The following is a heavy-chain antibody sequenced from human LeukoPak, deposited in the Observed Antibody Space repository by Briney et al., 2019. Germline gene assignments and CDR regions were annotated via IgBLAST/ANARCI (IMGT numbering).Heavy chain of an antibody. J-gene: IGHJ5*02. D-gene: IGHD3-22*01. CDR2: INPNSGGT. CDR3: ARDRYYYDSNGYYPSPTNWFDP. Sequence: GASVKVSCKASGYTFTGYYMHWVRQAPGQGLEWMGWINPNSGGTNYAQKFQGRVTMTRDTSISTVYMELSRLRSDDTAVYYCARDRYYYDSNGYYPSPTNWFDPWGQGSLVTVSS. V-gene: IGHV1-2*02. CDR1: GYTFTGYY.